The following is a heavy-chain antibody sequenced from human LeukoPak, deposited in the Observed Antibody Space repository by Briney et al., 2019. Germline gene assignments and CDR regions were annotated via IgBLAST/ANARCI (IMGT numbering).Heavy chain of an antibody. V-gene: IGHV3-23*01. CDR3: AKNGDRGAYCSGGSCYPYYYYYMDV. CDR2: ISASGGTT. CDR1: GFTFSSYG. J-gene: IGHJ6*03. D-gene: IGHD2-15*01. Sequence: GGSLRLSCAASGFTFSSYGISWVRQAPGKGLEWVSAISASGGTTYYADSVKGHFTISRDNSKNTLYLQMNSLSAEDTAVYYCAKNGDRGAYCSGGSCYPYYYYYMDVWAKGPRSPSP.